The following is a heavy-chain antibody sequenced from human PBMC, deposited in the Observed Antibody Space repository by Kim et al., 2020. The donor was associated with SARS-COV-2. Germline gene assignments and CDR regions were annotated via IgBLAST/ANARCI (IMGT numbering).Heavy chain of an antibody. Sequence: ASVKVSCKTSDYTFSGSGFSWVRQAPGQGLEWMGWINTKKGDTNYVQKFQDRVTMTTDSSTSTAYMELRSLKSDDTAVYYCVRGTCGDVNDSWGPGTLVT. CDR1: DYTFSGSG. CDR3: VRGTCGDVNDS. J-gene: IGHJ4*02. CDR2: INTKKGDT. D-gene: IGHD3-3*02. V-gene: IGHV1-18*01.